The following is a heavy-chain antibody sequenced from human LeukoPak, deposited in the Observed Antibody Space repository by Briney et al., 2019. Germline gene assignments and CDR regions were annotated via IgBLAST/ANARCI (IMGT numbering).Heavy chain of an antibody. CDR1: GGSISSSSYY. Sequence: SETLSLTCTVSGGSISSSSYYWGWIRQPPGKGLEWIGSIYYSGSTYYNPSLKSRVTISVDTSKNQFSLKLSSVTAADTAVYYCASYEYSYALDYWGQGTLVTVSS. D-gene: IGHD5-18*01. J-gene: IGHJ4*02. V-gene: IGHV4-39*01. CDR3: ASYEYSYALDY. CDR2: IYYSGST.